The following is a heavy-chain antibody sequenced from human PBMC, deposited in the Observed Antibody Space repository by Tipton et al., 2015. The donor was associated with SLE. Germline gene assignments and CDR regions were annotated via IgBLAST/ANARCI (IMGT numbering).Heavy chain of an antibody. J-gene: IGHJ3*02. Sequence: TLSLTCTVSGGSISSGSYYWSWIRQPAGKGLEWIGRIYTSGSTNYNPSLKSRVTISVDTSKNQFSLKLSSVTAADTAAYYCARKVNGQRWLQWGAFDIWGQGTMVTVSS. V-gene: IGHV4-61*02. CDR1: GGSISSGSYY. CDR3: ARKVNGQRWLQWGAFDI. CDR2: IYTSGST. D-gene: IGHD5-24*01.